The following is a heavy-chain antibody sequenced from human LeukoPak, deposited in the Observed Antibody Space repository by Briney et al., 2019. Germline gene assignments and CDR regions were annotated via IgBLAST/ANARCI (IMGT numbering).Heavy chain of an antibody. CDR3: ARSPPIWNYVDYFDY. CDR2: IHPSSGVA. CDR1: GYTFTAYY. Sequence: GASVTVSCKASGYTFTAYYLNWVRQAPGQGLEWLGWIHPSSGVAKLPQRFQGRVTIARDTSITTAYTELSSLRSDDTAVYYCARSPPIWNYVDYFDYWGQGVLVSVSS. D-gene: IGHD1-7*01. J-gene: IGHJ4*02. V-gene: IGHV1-2*02.